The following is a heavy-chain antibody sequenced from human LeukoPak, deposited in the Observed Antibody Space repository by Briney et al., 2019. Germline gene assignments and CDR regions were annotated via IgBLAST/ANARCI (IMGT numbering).Heavy chain of an antibody. J-gene: IGHJ4*02. CDR3: ARGHYDSSGYYIGPFDY. CDR1: GFTFSSYS. V-gene: IGHV3-66*01. Sequence: GGSLLLSCAASGFTFSSYSMNWVRQAPGKGLEWVSIIYTGGSTYYADSVKGRFTISRDNSKNTLYLQMNSLRAEDTAVYYCARGHYDSSGYYIGPFDYWGQGTLVTVFS. D-gene: IGHD3-22*01. CDR2: IYTGGST.